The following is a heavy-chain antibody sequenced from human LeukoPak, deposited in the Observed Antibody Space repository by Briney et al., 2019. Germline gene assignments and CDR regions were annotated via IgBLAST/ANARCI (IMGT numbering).Heavy chain of an antibody. CDR1: GYTFTGYY. Sequence: ASVKVSCKASGYTFTGYYMHWVRQAPGQGLEWMGWINPNSGGTNYAQKFQGWVTMTRDTSISTAYMELSRLRSDDTAVYSCARVVKMTIFGVVTRGSYYYYGMDVWGQGTTVTVSS. CDR2: INPNSGGT. V-gene: IGHV1-2*04. CDR3: ARVVKMTIFGVVTRGSYYYYGMDV. J-gene: IGHJ6*02. D-gene: IGHD3-3*01.